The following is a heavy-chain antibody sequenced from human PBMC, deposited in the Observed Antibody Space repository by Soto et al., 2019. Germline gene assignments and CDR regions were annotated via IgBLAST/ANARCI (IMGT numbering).Heavy chain of an antibody. Sequence: SETLSLTCRISGGSISSYYWNWIRQAPGKGLEWIGFISYSGSTNYNTALTSRVTISVDTSKDQTSLRLNSVTAADTAVYYCSGAIRYYYYGMDVWGQGTTVTVSS. CDR2: ISYSGST. V-gene: IGHV4-59*01. J-gene: IGHJ6*02. CDR3: SGAIRYYYYGMDV. CDR1: GGSISSYY.